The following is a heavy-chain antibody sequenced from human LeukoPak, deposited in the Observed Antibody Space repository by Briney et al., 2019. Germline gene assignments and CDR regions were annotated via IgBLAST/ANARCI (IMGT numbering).Heavy chain of an antibody. V-gene: IGHV3-30-3*01. J-gene: IGHJ4*02. D-gene: IGHD5-24*01. Sequence: PGRSLRLSCAASGFTFSSYAMHWVRQAPGKGLEWVAVISYDGSNKYYADSVKGRFTISRDNSKNTLYLQMNSLRAEDTAVYYCAKDLGGMATIVGYFDYWGQGTLVTVSS. CDR1: GFTFSSYA. CDR2: ISYDGSNK. CDR3: AKDLGGMATIVGYFDY.